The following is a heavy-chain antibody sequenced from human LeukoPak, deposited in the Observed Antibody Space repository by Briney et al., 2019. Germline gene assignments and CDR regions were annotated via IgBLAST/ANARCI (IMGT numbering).Heavy chain of an antibody. Sequence: SGTLSLTCTVSGGSMSIYYWSWIRQPPGKGLEWIGYIYHSGDINYNPSLKSRVSISVDTSKNQFSLKLTSVTAADTAVYYCARDQGIAVADIWGQGTMVTVSS. CDR2: IYHSGDI. V-gene: IGHV4-59*01. CDR1: GGSMSIYY. CDR3: ARDQGIAVADI. D-gene: IGHD6-19*01. J-gene: IGHJ3*02.